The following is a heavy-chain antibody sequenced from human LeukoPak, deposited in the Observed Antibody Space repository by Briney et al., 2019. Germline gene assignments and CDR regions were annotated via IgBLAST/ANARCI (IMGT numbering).Heavy chain of an antibody. CDR2: IRRDGSNQ. D-gene: IGHD3-3*01. J-gene: IGHJ4*02. CDR1: GFTFSSYG. CDR3: AKAYDSWIGSFYDY. Sequence: PGGSLRLSCAASGFTFSSYGMHWVRQAPGKGLEWVAFIRRDGSNQYYAESVKGRFTISRDNSKNTLDLQMGSLRVEDTAVYYCAKAYDSWIGSFYDYWGRGIQVTVSS. V-gene: IGHV3-30*02.